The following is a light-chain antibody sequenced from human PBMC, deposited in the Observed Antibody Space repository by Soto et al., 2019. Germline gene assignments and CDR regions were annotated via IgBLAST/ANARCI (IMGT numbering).Light chain of an antibody. V-gene: IGKV3D-20*02. CDR2: EAS. J-gene: IGKJ5*01. Sequence: DTVLTQSPGTLSLSPGERSTLSFMASQSVNSRYIAWYQVKPGQAPRLLIYEASSRATGIPDRFSGGGSGTDFTLAYSKVEPAGSAIFYSQALPRHARPCFGPGTRLEIK. CDR3: QALPRHARPC. CDR1: QSVNSRY.